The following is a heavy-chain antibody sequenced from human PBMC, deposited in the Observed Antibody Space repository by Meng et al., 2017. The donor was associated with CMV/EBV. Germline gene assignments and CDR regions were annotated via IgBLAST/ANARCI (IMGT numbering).Heavy chain of an antibody. V-gene: IGHV4-34*01. CDR2: INHSGST. CDR1: GGSFSGYY. Sequence: GQLQQWGAGLLTPSETLSLTCAVYGGSFSGYYWSWIRQPPGKGLEWIGEINHSGSTNYNPSLKSRVTISVDTSKNQFSPKLSSVTAADTAVYYCARGGNWFDPWGQGTLVTVSS. CDR3: ARGGNWFDP. J-gene: IGHJ5*02.